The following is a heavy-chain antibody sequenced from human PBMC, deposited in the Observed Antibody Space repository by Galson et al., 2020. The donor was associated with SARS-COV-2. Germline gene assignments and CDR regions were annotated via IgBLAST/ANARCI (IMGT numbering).Heavy chain of an antibody. J-gene: IGHJ5*02. CDR1: GGSISSSSYY. Sequence: SETLSLTCTVSGGSISSSSYYWGWIRQPPGKGLEWIGSIYYSGSTYYNPSLKSRVTISVDTSKNQFSLKLSSVTAADTAVYYCARQFIYCSGGSCYSGWFDPWGQGTLGTVSS. D-gene: IGHD2-15*01. CDR2: IYYSGST. CDR3: ARQFIYCSGGSCYSGWFDP. V-gene: IGHV4-39*01.